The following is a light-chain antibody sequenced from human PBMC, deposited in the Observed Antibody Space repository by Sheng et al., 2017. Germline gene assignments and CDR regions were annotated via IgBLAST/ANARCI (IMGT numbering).Light chain of an antibody. J-gene: IGLJ2*01. CDR2: DVS. V-gene: IGLV2-14*04. CDR1: SSDVGGYNY. CDR3: SSYTSSSTPVV. Sequence: SVSGSPGQSITISCTGTSSDVGGYNYVSWYQQHPGKAPKLMIYDVSKRPSGVSNRFSGSKSGNTASLTISGLQAEDEADYYCSSYTSSSTPVVFGGGTKLTVL.